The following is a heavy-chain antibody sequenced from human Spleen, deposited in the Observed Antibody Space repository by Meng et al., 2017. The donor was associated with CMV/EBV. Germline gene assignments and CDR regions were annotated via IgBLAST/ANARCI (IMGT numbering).Heavy chain of an antibody. CDR1: GFTFSSYA. CDR2: ISGSGGST. V-gene: IGHV3-23*01. Sequence: GGSLRLSCAASGFTFSSYAMSWVRQAPGKGLEWVSAISGSGGSTYYADSVKGRFTISRDNSKNTLYLQMNSLRAEDTAVYYCAKALRFLEEYYYGMDGWGQGTTVTVSS. CDR3: AKALRFLEEYYYGMDG. D-gene: IGHD3-3*01. J-gene: IGHJ6*02.